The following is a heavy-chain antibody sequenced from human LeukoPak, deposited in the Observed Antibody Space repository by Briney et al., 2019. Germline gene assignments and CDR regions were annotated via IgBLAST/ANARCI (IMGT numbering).Heavy chain of an antibody. D-gene: IGHD3-3*01. CDR3: ARGFLGDFWSGYYFDY. CDR2: IYHSGST. CDR1: GGSISSGGYY. J-gene: IGHJ4*02. V-gene: IGHV4-30-2*01. Sequence: SQTLSLTCTVSGGSISSGGYYWSWIRQPPGKGLEWIGYIYHSGSTYYNPSLKSRVTISVDRSKNQFSLKLSSVTVADTAVYYCARGFLGDFWSGYYFDYWGQGTLVTVSS.